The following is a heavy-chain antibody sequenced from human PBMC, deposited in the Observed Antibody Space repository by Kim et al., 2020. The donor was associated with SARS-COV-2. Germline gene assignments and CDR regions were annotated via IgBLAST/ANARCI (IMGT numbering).Heavy chain of an antibody. CDR2: ISAYNGNT. D-gene: IGHD2-15*01. Sequence: ASVKVSCKASGYTFTSYGISWVRQAPGQGLEWMGWISAYNGNTNYAQKLQGRVTMTTDTYTSTAYMELRSLRSDDTAVYYCARRSRVVVTTDWFDPWGQGTLVTVSS. CDR1: GYTFTSYG. V-gene: IGHV1-18*01. CDR3: ARRSRVVVTTDWFDP. J-gene: IGHJ5*02.